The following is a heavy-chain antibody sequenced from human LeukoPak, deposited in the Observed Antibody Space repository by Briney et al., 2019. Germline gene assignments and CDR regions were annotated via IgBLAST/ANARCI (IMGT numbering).Heavy chain of an antibody. CDR3: VRDMTTVTTCYLQQ. V-gene: IGHV3-11*04. J-gene: IGHJ1*01. CDR1: GFTFSDYY. Sequence: KPGGSLRLSCAASGFTFSDYYMSWIRQAPGKGLGWVSYISSSGSTIYYADSVKGRFTISRDNAKSSLYLQMNSLRAEDTAVYYCVRDMTTVTTCYLQQWGQGTLVTVSS. CDR2: ISSSGSTI. D-gene: IGHD4-17*01.